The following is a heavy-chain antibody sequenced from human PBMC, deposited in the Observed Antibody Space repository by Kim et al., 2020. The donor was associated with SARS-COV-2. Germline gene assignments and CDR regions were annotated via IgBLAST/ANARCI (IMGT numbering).Heavy chain of an antibody. Sequence: ASVKVSCKASGYTFTSYAMHWVRQAPGQRLEWMGWINAGNGNTKYSQKFQGRVTITRDTSASTAYMELSSLRSEDTAVYYCARSYGSGSYYPDWFDPWGQGTLVTVSS. CDR2: INAGNGNT. CDR3: ARSYGSGSYYPDWFDP. D-gene: IGHD3-10*01. CDR1: GYTFTSYA. J-gene: IGHJ5*02. V-gene: IGHV1-3*01.